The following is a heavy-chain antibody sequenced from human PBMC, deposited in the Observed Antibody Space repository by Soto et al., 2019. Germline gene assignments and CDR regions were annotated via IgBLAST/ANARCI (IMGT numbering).Heavy chain of an antibody. CDR1: GASTSNYH. V-gene: IGHV4-59*01. J-gene: IGHJ4*02. Sequence: SETLSLTCSVSGASTSNYHYSWIRQSPGKGPEWIGYVYHRGTTYYTPSLKSRVNMSVDTSTNEFYLNLKSVTAADTAVYYCALGGYNYGRPFDFWGQGTLVTVSS. CDR3: ALGGYNYGRPFDF. D-gene: IGHD5-18*01. CDR2: VYHRGTT.